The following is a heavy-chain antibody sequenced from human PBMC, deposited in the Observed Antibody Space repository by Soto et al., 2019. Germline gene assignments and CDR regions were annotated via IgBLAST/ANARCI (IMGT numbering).Heavy chain of an antibody. V-gene: IGHV1-3*01. J-gene: IGHJ4*02. CDR2: INAGNGNT. CDR1: GYTFTTYG. Sequence: QVQLVQSGAEVKKPGASVKVSCKASGYTFTTYGIYGVRQAPGQRLEWMGWINAGNGNTKYSQKFQGRVTITRDTSASTVYMEVSSLSSEDTAVYYCARVTADSSGWYFDYWGQGTLVTVSS. D-gene: IGHD6-19*01. CDR3: ARVTADSSGWYFDY.